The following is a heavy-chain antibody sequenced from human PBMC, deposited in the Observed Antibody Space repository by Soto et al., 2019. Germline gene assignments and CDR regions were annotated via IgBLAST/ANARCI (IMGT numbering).Heavy chain of an antibody. CDR3: AKVSRRGASIDYDY. V-gene: IGHV1-8*01. D-gene: IGHD3-22*01. CDR2: MNPNTGDT. CDR1: GYTFSNYD. Sequence: QVKLVQSGAEVKEPGASVKVSCRASGYTFSNYDMNWVRQATGQGPEWIGWMNPNTGDTGYAQKFQGRVTMTRDISTNTAYMELSSLRYEDTAVYYCAKVSRRGASIDYDYWGQGTVVTVSS. J-gene: IGHJ4*02.